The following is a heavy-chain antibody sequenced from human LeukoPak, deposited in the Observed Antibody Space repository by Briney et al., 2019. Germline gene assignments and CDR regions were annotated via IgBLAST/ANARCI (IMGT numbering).Heavy chain of an antibody. CDR3: ARAKFKWELPRRFDY. CDR2: ISSSRTFI. Sequence: GGSLRLSCADSGFTFSSYTMNWVRQAPGKGLGWVSSISSSRTFIFYADSVKGRFTISRDNAENSLWLQMNSLRVEDTAVYYCARAKFKWELPRRFDYWGQGTLVTVSS. V-gene: IGHV3-21*01. J-gene: IGHJ4*02. D-gene: IGHD1-26*01. CDR1: GFTFSSYT.